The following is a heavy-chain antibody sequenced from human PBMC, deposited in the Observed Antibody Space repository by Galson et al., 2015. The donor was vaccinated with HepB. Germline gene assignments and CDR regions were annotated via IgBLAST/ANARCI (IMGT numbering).Heavy chain of an antibody. V-gene: IGHV3-7*03. J-gene: IGHJ2*01. D-gene: IGHD4-17*01. CDR1: GFTFSSYW. Sequence: SLRLSCAASGFTFSSYWISWVRQAPGKGLEWVANIKQDGSEKYYVDSVKGRFTISTDNAKNSLYLQMNSLRAEDTAVYYCAGDSPPGYGDYPWYFDLWGRGTLVTVSS. CDR2: IKQDGSEK. CDR3: AGDSPPGYGDYPWYFDL.